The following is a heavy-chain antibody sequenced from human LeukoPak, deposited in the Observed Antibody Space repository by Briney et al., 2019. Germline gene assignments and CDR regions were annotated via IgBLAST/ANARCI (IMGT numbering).Heavy chain of an antibody. D-gene: IGHD3-16*01. CDR2: INHSGST. Sequence: KPSETLSLTCAVYGGSFSGCYWSWIRQPPGKGLEWIGEINHSGSTNYNPSLKSRVTISVDTSKNQFSLKLSSVTAADTAVYYCARRSWGKDDAFDIWGQGTMVTVSS. J-gene: IGHJ3*02. CDR1: GGSFSGCY. CDR3: ARRSWGKDDAFDI. V-gene: IGHV4-34*01.